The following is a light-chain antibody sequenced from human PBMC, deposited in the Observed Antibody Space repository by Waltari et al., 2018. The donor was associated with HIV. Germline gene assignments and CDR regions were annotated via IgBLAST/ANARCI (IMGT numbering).Light chain of an antibody. V-gene: IGKV2-30*01. Sequence: DVVLTQSPLSLPVTLGQAASISCRPSQSLVDTDGNTFLSWCLQRPGQSPWRLVYKVCYRESGVIDRCTANGSGSDVTLNISSVEAYDVGVYYCMQATHWLYTFGQGTKLDFK. CDR3: MQATHWLYT. CDR2: KVC. CDR1: QSLVDTDGNTF. J-gene: IGKJ2*01.